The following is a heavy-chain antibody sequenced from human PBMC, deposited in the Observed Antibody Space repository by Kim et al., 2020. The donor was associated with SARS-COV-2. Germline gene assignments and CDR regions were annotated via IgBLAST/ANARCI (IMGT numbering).Heavy chain of an antibody. CDR3: ARDRYCSSTSCYFYYYYYMDV. Sequence: SETLSLTCTVSGGSISSYYWSWIRQPAGKGLEWIGRIYTSGSTNYNPSLKSRVTMSVDTSKNQFSLKLSSVTAADTAMYYCARDRYCSSTSCYFYYYYYMDVWGKGTTVTVSS. CDR1: GGSISSYY. CDR2: IYTSGST. D-gene: IGHD2-2*01. J-gene: IGHJ6*03. V-gene: IGHV4-4*07.